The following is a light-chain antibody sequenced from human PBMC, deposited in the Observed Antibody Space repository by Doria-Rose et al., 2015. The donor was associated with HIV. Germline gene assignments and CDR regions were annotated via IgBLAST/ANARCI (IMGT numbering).Light chain of an antibody. V-gene: IGKV3-20*01. Sequence: TQSPGTLSLSPGERATLSCRASQRVKSSYLAWYQQKPGQAPRFLIYDASTRATGIPDRFSGSWSGTDFTLTISILEPEDVAVYYCQQYGTSRGTFGQGTRLEIK. CDR1: QRVKSSY. J-gene: IGKJ5*01. CDR2: DAS. CDR3: QQYGTSRGT.